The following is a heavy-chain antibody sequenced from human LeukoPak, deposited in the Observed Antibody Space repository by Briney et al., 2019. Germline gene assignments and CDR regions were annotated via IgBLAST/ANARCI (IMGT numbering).Heavy chain of an antibody. J-gene: IGHJ4*02. D-gene: IGHD1-26*01. CDR1: GFTFSSYS. Sequence: GGSLRLSCAASGFTFSSYSMNWFRQAPGKGLEWVSSISSSSSYIYYADSVKGRFTISRDNAKNSLYLQMNSLRAEDTAVYYCAREMIVGASIDYWGQGTLVTVSS. V-gene: IGHV3-21*01. CDR2: ISSSSSYI. CDR3: AREMIVGASIDY.